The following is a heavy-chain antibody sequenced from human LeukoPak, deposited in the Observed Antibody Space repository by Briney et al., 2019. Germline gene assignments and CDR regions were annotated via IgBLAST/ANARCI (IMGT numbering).Heavy chain of an antibody. Sequence: GGSLRLSCAASGFTFSSYSMNWVRQAPGKGLEWVSSISSSSSYIYYADSVKGRFTISRDNAKNSLYLQMNSLRAEDTAVYYCAGTYYYGSGSYYNDAFDIWGQGTMVTVSS. CDR3: AGTYYYGSGSYYNDAFDI. D-gene: IGHD3-10*01. J-gene: IGHJ3*02. CDR1: GFTFSSYS. CDR2: ISSSSSYI. V-gene: IGHV3-21*01.